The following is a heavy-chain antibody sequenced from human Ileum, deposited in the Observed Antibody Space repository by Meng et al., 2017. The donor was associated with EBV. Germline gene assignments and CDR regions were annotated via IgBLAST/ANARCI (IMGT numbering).Heavy chain of an antibody. CDR2: IYHSGST. Sequence: VQLPESRPGLVKPSGTMSLPCAVLGGSSSSSNWWSWVRQPPAKGLEWIGEIYHSGSTNYNPSLKSRVTISVDKSKNQFSLNLSSVTAADTAVYYCVRVGQWLPIDYWGQGTLVTVSS. D-gene: IGHD6-19*01. CDR3: VRVGQWLPIDY. J-gene: IGHJ4*02. V-gene: IGHV4-4*02. CDR1: GGSSSSSNW.